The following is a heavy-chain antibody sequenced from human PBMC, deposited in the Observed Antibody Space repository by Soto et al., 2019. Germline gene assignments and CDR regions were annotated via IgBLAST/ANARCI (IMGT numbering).Heavy chain of an antibody. Sequence: PSETLSLTCAVSCGSISSGGYSWSWIRQPPGKGLEWIGYIYHSGSTYYNPSLKSRVTISVDRSKNQFSLKLSSVTAADTAVYYCARGIPEENWFDPWGQGTLVTVSS. CDR1: CGSISSGGYS. CDR2: IYHSGST. V-gene: IGHV4-30-2*01. J-gene: IGHJ5*02. D-gene: IGHD2-21*01. CDR3: ARGIPEENWFDP.